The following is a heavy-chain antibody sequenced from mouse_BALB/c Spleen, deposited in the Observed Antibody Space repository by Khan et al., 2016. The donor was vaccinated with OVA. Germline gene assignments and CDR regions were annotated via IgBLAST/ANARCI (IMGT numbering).Heavy chain of an antibody. CDR1: GYTFTSYT. D-gene: IGHD2-14*01. CDR2: INPSNGYT. CDR3: VRDGAYHRNDGWFAY. Sequence: QIQLVQSGAELARPGASVTMSCKASGYTFTSYTIHWIKKRPGQGLEWIGYINPSNGYTNYNQKFKDKATLTTDKSTTTAYLHLSCLTSDDSAVYNCVRDGAYHRNDGWFAYWGQGTLVTVSA. J-gene: IGHJ3*01. V-gene: IGHV1-4*01.